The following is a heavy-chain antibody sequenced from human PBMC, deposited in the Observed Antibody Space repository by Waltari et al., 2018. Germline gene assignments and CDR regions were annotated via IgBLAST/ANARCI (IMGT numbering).Heavy chain of an antibody. CDR2: INDSGNT. J-gene: IGHJ4*02. Sequence: QVQLQQWGAGVMKPSDTLSLTCAVHGGSFRGYYLTWIRQPPGKGLEWIGEINDSGNTNYISSLKTRLSISIDTSKNQFSLKLTSVTAADTAMYYCARHGRIRAVALIEYWGPGTLVTVSS. D-gene: IGHD3-22*01. CDR1: GGSFRGYY. CDR3: ARHGRIRAVALIEY. V-gene: IGHV4-34*01.